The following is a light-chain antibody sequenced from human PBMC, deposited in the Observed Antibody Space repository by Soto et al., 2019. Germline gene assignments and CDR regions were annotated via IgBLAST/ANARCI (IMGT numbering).Light chain of an antibody. CDR3: QQYNSYSGT. CDR2: KAS. Sequence: IQMTQSPSTLPESVGDTVTITCRASQSISTWLAWYQQKPGKAPKLLIYKASSLESGVPSRFSGSGSGTEFTFTISSLEPDDFATYYCQQYNSYSGTFGQGTKVDIK. V-gene: IGKV1-5*03. J-gene: IGKJ1*01. CDR1: QSISTW.